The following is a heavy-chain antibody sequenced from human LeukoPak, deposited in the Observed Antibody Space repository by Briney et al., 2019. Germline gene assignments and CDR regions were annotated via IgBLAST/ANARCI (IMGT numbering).Heavy chain of an antibody. J-gene: IGHJ5*02. D-gene: IGHD3-3*01. CDR3: ARESGALRFLEWLYTKPYNWFDP. Sequence: ASVKVSFKASGYTFTSYYMHWVRQAPGQGLEWVGIINPSGGSTSYAQTFQGRDNMTRDTSTSTVYMELSSLRSEHTAVYYCARESGALRFLEWLYTKPYNWFDPWGQGTLVTVSS. CDR2: INPSGGST. CDR1: GYTFTSYY. V-gene: IGHV1-46*01.